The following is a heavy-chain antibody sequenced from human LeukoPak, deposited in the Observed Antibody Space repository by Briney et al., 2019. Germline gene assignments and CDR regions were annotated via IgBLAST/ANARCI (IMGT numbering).Heavy chain of an antibody. D-gene: IGHD2-15*01. J-gene: IGHJ5*02. CDR3: ARHSSVVRGWFDP. V-gene: IGHV4-4*09. CDR1: GGSISSYY. Sequence: PSETLSLTSTVSGGSISSYYWSWIRQPPGKGLEWVGYIYASGSTNYNASLKSRVTISVDTSKNQFSLKVISVTAADTAVYYCARHSSVVRGWFDPWGQGTLVVVSS. CDR2: IYASGST.